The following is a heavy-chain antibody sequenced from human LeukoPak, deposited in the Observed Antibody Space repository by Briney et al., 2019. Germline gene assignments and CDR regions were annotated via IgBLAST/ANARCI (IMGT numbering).Heavy chain of an antibody. D-gene: IGHD5-12*01. CDR3: ARAYDSGYDSDTPYFDY. J-gene: IGHJ4*02. V-gene: IGHV3-48*01. CDR2: ISGSSGII. CDR1: RFTFNTYT. Sequence: GGSLRLSCAASRFTFNTYTMNWVRQAPGKGLEWVSYISGSSGIIDYADSVRGRFTISRDNAKNSLYLQMNSLRSEDTAVYYCARAYDSGYDSDTPYFDYWGQGTLVTVSS.